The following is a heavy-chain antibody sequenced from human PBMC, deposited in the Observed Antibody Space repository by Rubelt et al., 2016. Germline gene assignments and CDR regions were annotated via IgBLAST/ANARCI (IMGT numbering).Heavy chain of an antibody. V-gene: IGHV3-48*02. CDR1: GFTFSSSS. D-gene: IGHD2-2*01. Sequence: EVQLVESGGGLVQPGGSLRLSCAASGFTFSSSSMNWVRQAPGKGLEWVSYISSSSSTIYYADSVKGRFTISRDNAKNSLYLQMNSLGDEDTAVYYCATQGYCSSTSCYGAYWGQGTLVTVSS. CDR3: ATQGYCSSTSCYGAY. CDR2: ISSSSSTI. J-gene: IGHJ4*02.